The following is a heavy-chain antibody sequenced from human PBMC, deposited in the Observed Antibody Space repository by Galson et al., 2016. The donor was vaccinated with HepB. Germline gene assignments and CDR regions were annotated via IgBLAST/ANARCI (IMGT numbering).Heavy chain of an antibody. Sequence: SETLSLTCTVSGGSISSDYWSWIRQPPGKGLEWIGYIYYSGSTNYNPSLESRVSISVDTSKNQFSLNLSSVTAADTAVYYCARHLPTCSGGSCYTTGAFHIWGQGTMVTVSS. CDR1: GGSISSDY. V-gene: IGHV4-59*08. D-gene: IGHD2-15*01. CDR3: ARHLPTCSGGSCYTTGAFHI. CDR2: IYYSGST. J-gene: IGHJ3*02.